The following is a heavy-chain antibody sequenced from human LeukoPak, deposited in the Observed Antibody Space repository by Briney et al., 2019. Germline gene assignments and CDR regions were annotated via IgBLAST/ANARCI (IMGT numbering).Heavy chain of an antibody. V-gene: IGHV3-23*01. CDR2: ISRSGGST. D-gene: IGHD2-15*01. J-gene: IGHJ3*02. Sequence: HPGGSLRLSCAASGFTFSSYGMSWVRQAPGKGLEWVSGISRSGGSTYHADSVKGRFTISRDNSKNTLYLQMNSLRAEDTAVYYCAKPSVVDDAFDIWGQGTMVTVSS. CDR1: GFTFSSYG. CDR3: AKPSVVDDAFDI.